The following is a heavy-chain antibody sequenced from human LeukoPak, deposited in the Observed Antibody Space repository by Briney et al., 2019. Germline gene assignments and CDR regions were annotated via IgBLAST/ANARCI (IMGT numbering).Heavy chain of an antibody. D-gene: IGHD6-13*01. J-gene: IGHJ5*02. CDR1: GFTFSSYS. CDR2: ISSSSSTI. CDR3: AKGPTPLSSRGWIDP. V-gene: IGHV3-48*01. Sequence: GGSLRLSCAASGFTFSSYSMNWVRQAPGKGLEWVSYISSSSSTIYYADSVKGRFTISRDNSKNTVYLQMNSLRPEDTAVYYCAKGPTPLSSRGWIDPWGQGTLVTVSS.